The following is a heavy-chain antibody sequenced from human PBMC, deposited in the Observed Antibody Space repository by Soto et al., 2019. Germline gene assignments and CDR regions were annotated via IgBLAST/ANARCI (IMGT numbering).Heavy chain of an antibody. J-gene: IGHJ4*02. CDR1: GFTFSSYA. D-gene: IGHD3-10*01. CDR2: ISGRGDST. Sequence: EVQLLESGGGLVQPGGSLRLSCAASGFTFSSYAMRWVRQAPGKGLEWVSAISGRGDSTYYADSVKGRFTISRDNSKNTLYLQMNSLRAEDTAVYYCAKRGSGSYYADWGQGTLVTVSS. V-gene: IGHV3-23*01. CDR3: AKRGSGSYYAD.